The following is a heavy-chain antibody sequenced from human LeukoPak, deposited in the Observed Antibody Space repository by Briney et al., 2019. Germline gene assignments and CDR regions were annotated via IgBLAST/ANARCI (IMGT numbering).Heavy chain of an antibody. Sequence: PSETLSLTCAVYGGSFSGYYWSWIRQPPGKGLEWIGEINHSGSTNYNPSLKSRVTISVDTSKNQFSLKLSSVTAADTAVYYCARRWYGSGSYYNVWGQGTLVTVSS. D-gene: IGHD3-10*01. V-gene: IGHV4-34*01. CDR3: ARRWYGSGSYYNV. CDR2: INHSGST. J-gene: IGHJ4*02. CDR1: GGSFSGYY.